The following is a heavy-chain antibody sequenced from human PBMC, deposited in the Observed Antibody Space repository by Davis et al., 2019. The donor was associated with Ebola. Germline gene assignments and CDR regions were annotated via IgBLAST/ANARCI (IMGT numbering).Heavy chain of an antibody. D-gene: IGHD2-2*01. J-gene: IGHJ4*02. CDR2: IDHSGST. CDR1: GYSINSGYY. V-gene: IGHV4-38-2*01. Sequence: PSETLSLTCGVSGYSINSGYYWGWIRQPPGKGLEYIGSIDHSGSTYYNPSLKSRVTISVDTSKNQFSLKLNSVTAADTAVYYCVRVGSSTSYHFDYWGQGTLVTVSS. CDR3: VRVGSSTSYHFDY.